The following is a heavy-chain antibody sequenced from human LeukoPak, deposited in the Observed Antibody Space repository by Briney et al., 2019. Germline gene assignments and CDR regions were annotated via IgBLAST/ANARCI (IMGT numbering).Heavy chain of an antibody. CDR3: AKDRGNWNYFDY. J-gene: IGHJ4*02. V-gene: IGHV3-30*02. CDR2: IRYDGSNK. CDR1: GFTFSNYG. D-gene: IGHD1-1*01. Sequence: GGSLRLSCAASGFTFSNYGMHWVRQAPGKGLEWVAFIRYDGSNKYHADSVKGRFTISRDNSKNTLYLQMNSLRAEDTAVYYCAKDRGNWNYFDYWGQGTLVTVSS.